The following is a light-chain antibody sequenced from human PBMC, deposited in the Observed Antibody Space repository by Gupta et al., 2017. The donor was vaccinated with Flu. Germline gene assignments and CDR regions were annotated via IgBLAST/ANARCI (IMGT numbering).Light chain of an antibody. J-gene: IGKJ2*01. Sequence: TLSLSPGWRATLASGAIKSVRNKYLTWYQQNKSQAPRLLIQGAITRATGVPGRFSGCGSGTEFALAMSRREPGDFAVFYCQHYGSPPYTFGQGTRLEIK. V-gene: IGKV3-20*01. CDR2: GAI. CDR1: KSVRNKY. CDR3: QHYGSPPYT.